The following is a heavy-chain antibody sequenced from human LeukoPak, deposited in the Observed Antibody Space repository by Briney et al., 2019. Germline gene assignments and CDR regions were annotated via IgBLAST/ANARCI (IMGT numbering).Heavy chain of an antibody. V-gene: IGHV3-23*01. D-gene: IGHD3-22*01. CDR2: NSGSGGST. Sequence: GGSLRLSCAASGFTFGSYSMNWVRQAPGKGLEWVSANSGSGGSTYYADSVKGRFTISRDNSKNTLYLQMNSLRAEDTAVYYCAKDYYDSSGYYTDFDYWGQGTLVTVSS. CDR3: AKDYYDSSGYYTDFDY. J-gene: IGHJ4*02. CDR1: GFTFGSYS.